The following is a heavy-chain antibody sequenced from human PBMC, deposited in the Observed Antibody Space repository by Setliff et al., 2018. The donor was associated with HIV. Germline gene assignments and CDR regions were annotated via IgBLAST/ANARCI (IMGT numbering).Heavy chain of an antibody. D-gene: IGHD3-22*01. V-gene: IGHV4-38-2*01. CDR1: GYSISTAYY. CDR2: FHHSGSA. J-gene: IGHJ3*02. Sequence: SETLSLTCAVSGYSISTAYYWAWIRQSPGKGLEWIGGFHHSGSAHYNPSLKSRVTISGQTSKNQFSLTRTSVTAADTAIYYCVRQGAGYYYDSSDYYTGNGFDMWGQGTMVTVSS. CDR3: VRQGAGYYYDSSDYYTGNGFDM.